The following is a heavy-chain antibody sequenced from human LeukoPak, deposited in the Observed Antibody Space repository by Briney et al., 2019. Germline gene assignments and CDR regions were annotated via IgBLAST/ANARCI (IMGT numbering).Heavy chain of an antibody. D-gene: IGHD3-3*01. Sequence: ASVKVSCKASGYTFTSYAMHWVRQAPGQRLEWMGWINAGNGNTKYSQKFQGRVTITADESTSTAYMELSSLRSEDTAVYYCARGGTIFGVAHLWFDPWGQGTLVTVSS. CDR1: GYTFTSYA. CDR3: ARGGTIFGVAHLWFDP. CDR2: INAGNGNT. J-gene: IGHJ5*02. V-gene: IGHV1-3*01.